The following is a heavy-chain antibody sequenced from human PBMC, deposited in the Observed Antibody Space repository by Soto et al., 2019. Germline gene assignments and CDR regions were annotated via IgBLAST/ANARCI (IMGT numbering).Heavy chain of an antibody. Sequence: VGSLRLSCAASGFTFRSFTMNWVRQAPGKGLEWVSTISSNSAYKYYTDALRGRYTISRDNAKNSLHLQMNSMRAEDTAVYYCTRDASRDSSARGWFDPWGPGTLVTVSS. CDR1: GFTFRSFT. J-gene: IGHJ5*02. V-gene: IGHV3-21*01. CDR2: ISSNSAYK. CDR3: TRDASRDSSARGWFDP. D-gene: IGHD6-13*01.